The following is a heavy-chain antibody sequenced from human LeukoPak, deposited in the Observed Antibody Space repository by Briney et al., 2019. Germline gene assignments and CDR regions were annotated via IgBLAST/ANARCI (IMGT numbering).Heavy chain of an antibody. CDR2: INPSGGST. D-gene: IGHD4-17*01. V-gene: IGHV1-46*01. J-gene: IGHJ3*02. Sequence: ASVKLSCKASGYTFTSYYMHWVRQAPGQGLEWMGIINPSGGSTSYAQKFQGRVTMTRDTSTSTVYMELSSLRSEDTAVFYCAKPDGDYVGQLDAFDIWGEGTMVTVSS. CDR1: GYTFTSYY. CDR3: AKPDGDYVGQLDAFDI.